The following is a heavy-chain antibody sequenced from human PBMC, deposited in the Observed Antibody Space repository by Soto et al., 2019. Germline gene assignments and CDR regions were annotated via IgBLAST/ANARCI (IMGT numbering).Heavy chain of an antibody. CDR2: IYPTGST. J-gene: IGHJ4*02. V-gene: IGHV4-31*03. CDR3: AAKLGTTHYFDF. CDR1: GDPVSSGSYY. Sequence: QVQLQESGPGLVQPSQTLSLTCSVSGDPVSSGSYYWTWVRQHPVKGLEWIGYIYPTGSTYYNPSLQSRLIMSIDTSKNQFSLHLYSVTAADTAVYFCAAKLGTTHYFDFWGQGSLVAVSS. D-gene: IGHD7-27*01.